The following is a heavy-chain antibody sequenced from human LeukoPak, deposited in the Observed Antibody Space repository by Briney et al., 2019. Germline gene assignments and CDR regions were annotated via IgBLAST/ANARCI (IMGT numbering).Heavy chain of an antibody. J-gene: IGHJ6*02. V-gene: IGHV1-2*04. Sequence: ASVKVSCKASGYTFTGYYMHWVRQAPGQGLEWMGWINPNSGGTNYAQKFQGWVTMTRDTSISTAYMELSRLRSDDTAVYYCARDASIAAAYGIDVWGQGTMVTVSS. CDR1: GYTFTGYY. CDR2: INPNSGGT. D-gene: IGHD6-13*01. CDR3: ARDASIAAAYGIDV.